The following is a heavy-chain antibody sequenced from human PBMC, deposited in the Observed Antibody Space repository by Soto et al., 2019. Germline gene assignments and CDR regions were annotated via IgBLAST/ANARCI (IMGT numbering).Heavy chain of an antibody. D-gene: IGHD6-19*01. Sequence: EVQLLESGGGLVQPGGSLRLSCAASGFTFSSYAMSWVRQAPGKGLEWVSAISGSGGSTYYADSVKGRFTISRDNPKNTLYLQMNSLRAEDTAVYYCAKSIRGTPSVAVGLFDYGGQGTLVTVSS. V-gene: IGHV3-23*01. CDR1: GFTFSSYA. CDR3: AKSIRGTPSVAVGLFDY. CDR2: ISGSGGST. J-gene: IGHJ4*02.